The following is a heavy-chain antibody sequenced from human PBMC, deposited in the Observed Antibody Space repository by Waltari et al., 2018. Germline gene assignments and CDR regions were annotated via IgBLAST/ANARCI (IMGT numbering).Heavy chain of an antibody. CDR3: ARDEDNYYDSSGYIKH. CDR1: GFTFSDFC. D-gene: IGHD3-22*01. Sequence: EVQLLESGGGLVQPGGSLRLACAASGFTFSDFCMHWVRQAPGEGLVWLSRVNGDGSSTTYADSVKGRFTVSRDNARKTMFLQMTSLRAEDTAVYYCARDEDNYYDSSGYIKHWGQGALVTVSS. J-gene: IGHJ4*02. V-gene: IGHV3-74*01. CDR2: VNGDGSST.